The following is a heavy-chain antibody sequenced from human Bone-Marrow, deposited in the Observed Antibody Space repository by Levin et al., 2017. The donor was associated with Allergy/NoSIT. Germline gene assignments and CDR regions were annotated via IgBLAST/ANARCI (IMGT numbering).Heavy chain of an antibody. J-gene: IGHJ6*02. CDR1: GFTVSSNY. CDR3: ARFLYYYDSSGYYVSGYYYYGMDV. V-gene: IGHV3-53*01. D-gene: IGHD3-22*01. Sequence: GGSLRLSCAASGFTVSSNYMSWFRQAPGKGLEWFSVIYSGGSTYYADSVKGRFTPSRDNSKNTLYLQMNSLRAEDTAVYYFARFLYYYDSSGYYVSGYYYYGMDVWGQGTTVTVSS. CDR2: IYSGGST.